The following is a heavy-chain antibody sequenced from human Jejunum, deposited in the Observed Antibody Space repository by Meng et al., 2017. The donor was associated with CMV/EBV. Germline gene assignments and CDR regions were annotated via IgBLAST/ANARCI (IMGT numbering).Heavy chain of an antibody. J-gene: IGHJ4*02. D-gene: IGHD4-11*01. CDR3: AREDDYRSYFDH. Sequence: SGFTFRNYPMHWVRQAPGKGLEWLAVISGDGNKRFHADSVMGRFTISRDNSKNTLSLQMDGLRGEDTGVYYCAREDDYRSYFDHWGRGTQVTVSS. CDR1: GFTFRNYP. V-gene: IGHV3-30-3*01. CDR2: ISGDGNKR.